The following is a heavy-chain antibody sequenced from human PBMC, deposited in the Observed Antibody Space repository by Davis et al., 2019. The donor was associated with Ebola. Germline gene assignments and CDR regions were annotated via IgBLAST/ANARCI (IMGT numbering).Heavy chain of an antibody. CDR2: MNPNSGNT. J-gene: IGHJ4*02. CDR3: ARRVGARSGFDY. V-gene: IGHV1-8*02. Sequence: ASVKVSCKASGYTFTSYYMHWVRQATGQGLEWMGWMNPNSGNTGYAQKFQGRITMTRNISISTAYMELNSLTSEDTAVYYCARRVGARSGFDYWGQGTLVTVSS. D-gene: IGHD1-26*01. CDR1: GYTFTSYY.